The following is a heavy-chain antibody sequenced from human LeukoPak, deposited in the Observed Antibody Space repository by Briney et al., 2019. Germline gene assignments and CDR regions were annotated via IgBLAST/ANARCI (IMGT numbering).Heavy chain of an antibody. CDR3: ARGSVVTAINWFDP. Sequence: SETLSLTCTVSGGSISSGSYYWSWIRQPAGKGLEWIGRIYTSGSTNYNPSLKSRVTISVDTSKNQFSLKLSSVTAADTAVYYCARGSVVTAINWFDPWGQGTLVTVSS. V-gene: IGHV4-61*02. CDR1: GGSISSGSYY. CDR2: IYTSGST. J-gene: IGHJ5*02. D-gene: IGHD2-21*02.